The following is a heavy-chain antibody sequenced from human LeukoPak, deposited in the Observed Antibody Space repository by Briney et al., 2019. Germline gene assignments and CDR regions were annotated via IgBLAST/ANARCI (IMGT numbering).Heavy chain of an antibody. CDR3: TTAPYYYDSTGYLADY. V-gene: IGHV3-15*01. CDR2: IKSKTDGGTT. Sequence: NPGGSLRLSCAASGFTFSNAWMSWVRQAPGKGLEWVGRIKSKTDGGTTDYAAPVKGRFTISRDDSKNTLYLQMNSLKTADTAVYYCTTAPYYYDSTGYLADYWGQGTLVTVSS. J-gene: IGHJ4*02. CDR1: GFTFSNAW. D-gene: IGHD3-22*01.